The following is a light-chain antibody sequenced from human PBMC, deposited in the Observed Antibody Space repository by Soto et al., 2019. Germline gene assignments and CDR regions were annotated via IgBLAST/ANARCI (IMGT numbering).Light chain of an antibody. Sequence: DIQMTQSPSTLSASIGDRVTITCRASQGISRYLAWYQQKPGKAPKVLIYDASSLASGVPPRFSGSGSGSEFTLTISSLQPDDFATYYCQQYNGYSPTFGQGTKVEV. CDR1: QGISRY. J-gene: IGKJ1*01. V-gene: IGKV1-5*01. CDR3: QQYNGYSPT. CDR2: DAS.